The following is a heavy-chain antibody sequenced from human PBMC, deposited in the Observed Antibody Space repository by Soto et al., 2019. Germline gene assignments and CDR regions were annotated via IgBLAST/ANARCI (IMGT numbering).Heavy chain of an antibody. CDR3: ARQSEYYYASGRAAPLYGMDV. V-gene: IGHV4-39*01. D-gene: IGHD3-10*01. Sequence: QLQLQESGPGLGKPSETLSLTCTVSGGSISSISSYWGWIRQPPGKGLEWIGNGYYSGSTYSNPSLKSRLTLSAETSKTQFSLTLSSVPAADTAVYFCARQSEYYYASGRAAPLYGMDVWGQGTTVTVSS. CDR1: GGSISSISSY. J-gene: IGHJ6*02. CDR2: GYYSGST.